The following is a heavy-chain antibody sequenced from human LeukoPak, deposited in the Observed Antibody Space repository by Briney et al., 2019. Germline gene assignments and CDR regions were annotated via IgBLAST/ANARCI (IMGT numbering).Heavy chain of an antibody. CDR2: INTNTGNP. Sequence: ASVKVSCKASGYTFTSYAMKWVRQAPGQGLERRGWINTNTGNPTYAQAFTGRFVFSLDTYVTTAYLQISSLKAEDTAVYYCARETPTVIFPYDAFDVWGQGTMVTVSS. J-gene: IGHJ3*01. D-gene: IGHD2-21*01. V-gene: IGHV7-4-1*02. CDR3: ARETPTVIFPYDAFDV. CDR1: GYTFTSYA.